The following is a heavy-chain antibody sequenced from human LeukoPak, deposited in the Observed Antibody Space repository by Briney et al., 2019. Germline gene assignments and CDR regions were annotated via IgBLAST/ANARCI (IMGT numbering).Heavy chain of an antibody. D-gene: IGHD6-13*01. V-gene: IGHV4-34*01. CDR2: INHSGST. CDR1: GGSFSGYY. CDR3: ARGVLGIAAAGTVFDP. J-gene: IGHJ5*02. Sequence: SETLSLTCAVYGGSFSGYYWSWIRQPPGKGLEWIGEINHSGSTNYNPSLKSRVTISVDTSKNQFSLKLSSVTAADTAVYYCARGVLGIAAAGTVFDPWGQGTLVTVSS.